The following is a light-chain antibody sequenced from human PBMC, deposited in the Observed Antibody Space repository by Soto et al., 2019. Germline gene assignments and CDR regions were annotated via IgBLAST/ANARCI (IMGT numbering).Light chain of an antibody. J-gene: IGLJ2*01. CDR1: RLGSKY. CDR2: KDN. V-gene: IGLV3-1*01. Sequence: SYELTQPPSVSGSPGQTATLTCPGDRLGSKYASWYQQKAGQSPVLVIYKDNKRPSGIPERISGSNSGNTATLTISGTQALDEADYYCQAWDSSSVIFGGGTKVTVL. CDR3: QAWDSSSVI.